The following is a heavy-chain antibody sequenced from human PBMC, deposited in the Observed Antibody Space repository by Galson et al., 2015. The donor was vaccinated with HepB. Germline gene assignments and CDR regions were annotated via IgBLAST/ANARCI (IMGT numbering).Heavy chain of an antibody. CDR1: GFTFSSYA. V-gene: IGHV3-30-3*01. D-gene: IGHD3-10*01. CDR2: ISYDGSNK. J-gene: IGHJ4*02. CDR3: ARLYY. Sequence: SLRLSCAASGFTFSSYAMHWVRQAPGKGLEWVAVISYDGSNKYYADSVKGRFTISRDNSKNTLYLQMNSLRAEDTAVYYCARLYYWGQGTLVTVSS.